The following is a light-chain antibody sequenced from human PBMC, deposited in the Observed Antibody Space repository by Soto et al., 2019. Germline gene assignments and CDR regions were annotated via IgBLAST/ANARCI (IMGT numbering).Light chain of an antibody. J-gene: IGLJ3*02. CDR3: SSSTSSSTPLV. CDR1: SSDVGGYNY. CDR2: EVS. Sequence: QSALTQPASVSGSPGQSITISCTGTSSDVGGYNYVSWYQQHPGKAPKLMIYEVSNRPSGVSNRFSGSKSGNTASLTISGLQAEDEADYYCSSSTSSSTPLVFGGGTKLTVL. V-gene: IGLV2-14*01.